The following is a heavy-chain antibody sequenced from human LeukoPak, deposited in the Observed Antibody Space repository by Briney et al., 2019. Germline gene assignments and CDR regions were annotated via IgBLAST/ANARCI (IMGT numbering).Heavy chain of an antibody. D-gene: IGHD3-10*01. Sequence: PSETLSLTCTVSGYSISSDYYWGWIRQPPGKGLEWIGSIYHSGSTYYNPSLKSRVTLSVDTSKNQFSLKLSSVTAADTAVFYCAREGAYYYGSGSNDYYMDVWGKGTTVTVSS. CDR2: IYHSGST. J-gene: IGHJ6*03. V-gene: IGHV4-38-2*02. CDR1: GYSISSDYY. CDR3: AREGAYYYGSGSNDYYMDV.